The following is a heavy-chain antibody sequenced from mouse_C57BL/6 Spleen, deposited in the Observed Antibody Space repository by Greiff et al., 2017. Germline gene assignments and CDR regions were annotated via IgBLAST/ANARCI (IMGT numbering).Heavy chain of an antibody. D-gene: IGHD4-1*01. CDR3: ARPTGTLHYFDY. Sequence: EVKLMESGGDLVKPGGSLKLSCAASGFTFSSYGMSWVRQTPDKRLEWVATISSGGSYTYYPDSVKGRITISRDNAKNTLYLQMSSLKSEDTAMYYWARPTGTLHYFDYWGQGTTLTVSS. J-gene: IGHJ2*01. CDR2: ISSGGSYT. V-gene: IGHV5-6*01. CDR1: GFTFSSYG.